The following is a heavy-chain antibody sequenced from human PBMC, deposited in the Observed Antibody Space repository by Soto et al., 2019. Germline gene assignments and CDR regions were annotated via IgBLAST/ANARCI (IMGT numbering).Heavy chain of an antibody. CDR2: MNPNSGNT. V-gene: IGHV1-8*01. D-gene: IGHD2-21*02. CDR3: ARSKYCGCDCGDYYYGMAV. J-gene: IGHJ6*02. CDR1: GYTFTSYD. Sequence: ASVKVSCKASGYTFTSYDINWVRQATGQGLEWMGWMNPNSGNTGYAQKFQGRVTMTRNTSISTAYMELSSLRSEDTAVYYCARSKYCGCDCGDYYYGMAVWAQGTTVTVS.